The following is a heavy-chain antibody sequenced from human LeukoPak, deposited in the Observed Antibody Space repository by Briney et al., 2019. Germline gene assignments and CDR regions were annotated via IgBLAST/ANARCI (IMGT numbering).Heavy chain of an antibody. D-gene: IGHD2-2*01. Sequence: PSETLSLTCAVYGGSFSGYYWSWIRQPPGKGLEWIGEINHSGSTNYNPSLKSRVTISVDTSKNQFSLKLSSATAADTAVYYCARTGVLEYQLLSSYNWFDPWGQGTLVTVSS. J-gene: IGHJ5*02. CDR1: GGSFSGYY. CDR3: ARTGVLEYQLLSSYNWFDP. CDR2: INHSGST. V-gene: IGHV4-34*01.